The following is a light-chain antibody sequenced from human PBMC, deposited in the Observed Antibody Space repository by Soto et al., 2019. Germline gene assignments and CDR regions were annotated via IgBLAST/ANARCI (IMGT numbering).Light chain of an antibody. CDR3: QSFDSSMDGWV. CDR2: ANT. V-gene: IGLV1-40*01. J-gene: IGLJ3*02. CDR1: SSNIGAGHD. Sequence: QSVLTQPPSVSGAPGQRVTISCTGSSSNIGAGHDVHWYQQIPETAPRLLVSANTNRPSGVPDRFSGSNSGTSASLAITGLQAEDEADYYCQSFDSSMDGWVFGGGTKATVL.